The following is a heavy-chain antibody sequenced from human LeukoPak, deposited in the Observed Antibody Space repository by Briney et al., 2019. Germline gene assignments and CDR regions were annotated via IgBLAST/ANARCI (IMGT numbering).Heavy chain of an antibody. V-gene: IGHV3-30*04. Sequence: PGGSLRLSCAASGFTFSSYAMHWVRQAPGKGLEWVAVISYDGSNKYYADSVKGRFTISRDNSKNTLYLQMNSLRAEDTAVYYCAKNRIVVVTAIPFGPFDYWGQGTLVTVSS. D-gene: IGHD2-21*02. CDR2: ISYDGSNK. CDR3: AKNRIVVVTAIPFGPFDY. CDR1: GFTFSSYA. J-gene: IGHJ4*02.